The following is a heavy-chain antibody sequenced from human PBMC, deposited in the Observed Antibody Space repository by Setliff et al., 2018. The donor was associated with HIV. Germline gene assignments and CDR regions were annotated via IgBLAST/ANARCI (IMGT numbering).Heavy chain of an antibody. CDR1: GGSISSGSYY. Sequence: SETLSLTCTVSGGSISSGSYYWSWIRQPAGKGLEWIGHIYTSGSINYNPSLKSRVTISVDTSKNQFSLKLSSVTAADTAVYYCARDGYYYDSSGYSWGQGTLVTVSS. V-gene: IGHV4-61*09. D-gene: IGHD3-22*01. J-gene: IGHJ4*02. CDR2: IYTSGSI. CDR3: ARDGYYYDSSGYS.